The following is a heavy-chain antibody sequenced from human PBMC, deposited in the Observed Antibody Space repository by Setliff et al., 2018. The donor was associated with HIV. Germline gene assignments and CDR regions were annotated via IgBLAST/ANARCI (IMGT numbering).Heavy chain of an antibody. D-gene: IGHD2-15*01. J-gene: IGHJ6*03. CDR2: MKQDGSEK. Sequence: PGGSLRLSCAASGISFSSYWMSWVRQAPGKGPEWVASMKQDGSEKFYVDSVKGRFTISRDNAENSLYLQMNSLRVEDTAVYYCTRNHCGSSSCYPRWGRYYYMDVWGNGTTVTVSS. CDR3: TRNHCGSSSCYPRWGRYYYMDV. CDR1: GISFSSYW. V-gene: IGHV3-7*01.